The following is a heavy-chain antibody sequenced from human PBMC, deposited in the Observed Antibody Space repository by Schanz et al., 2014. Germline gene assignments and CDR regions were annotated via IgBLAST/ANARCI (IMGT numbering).Heavy chain of an antibody. CDR2: ISASGGTT. J-gene: IGHJ5*02. V-gene: IGHV3-23*04. CDR3: ARPALWFGDNCFDP. Sequence: EVQLVESGGGLVQPGGSLRLSCAASGFTFSAYAMTWVRQIPGKGLEWVSAISASGGTTYYADSVKGRFTISRDNSKNTLYLQMNSLRAEDTAVYYCARPALWFGDNCFDPWGQGTLXTVSS. D-gene: IGHD3-10*01. CDR1: GFTFSAYA.